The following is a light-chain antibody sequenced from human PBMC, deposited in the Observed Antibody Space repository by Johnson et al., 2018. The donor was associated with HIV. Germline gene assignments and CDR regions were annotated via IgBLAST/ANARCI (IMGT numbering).Light chain of an antibody. CDR1: SSNIGNNY. V-gene: IGLV1-51*01. Sequence: QSVLTQPPSVSAAPGQKVTISCSGSSSNIGNNYVSWYQQLPGTAPKLLIYDNNKRPSGIPDRFSGSKSGTSATLGITGLQTGDEADYYCGKWDNSLIARYVFGTGTKVTVL. CDR2: DNN. CDR3: GKWDNSLIARYV. J-gene: IGLJ1*01.